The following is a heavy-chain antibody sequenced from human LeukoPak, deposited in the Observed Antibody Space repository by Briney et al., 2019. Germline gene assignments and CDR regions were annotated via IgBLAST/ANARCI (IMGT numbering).Heavy chain of an antibody. CDR3: AKDRTVTTPYYFDY. V-gene: IGHV3-23*01. Sequence: PGGSLRLSCAASGFTFSSYAMSWVRQAPGKGLEWVSAISGSGGSTYYADSVKGRFTISRDNSKNTLYLQINSLRAEDTAAYYCAKDRTVTTPYYFDYWGQGTLVTVSS. D-gene: IGHD4-17*01. J-gene: IGHJ4*02. CDR1: GFTFSSYA. CDR2: ISGSGGST.